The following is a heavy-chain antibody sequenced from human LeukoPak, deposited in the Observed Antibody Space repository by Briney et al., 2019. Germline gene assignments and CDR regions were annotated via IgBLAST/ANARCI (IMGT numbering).Heavy chain of an antibody. CDR1: GFTFRSYT. CDR2: IYHSGNI. V-gene: IGHV4-30-2*01. D-gene: IGHD6-13*01. CDR3: ARHSLAAPTYYYYGMDV. J-gene: IGHJ6*02. Sequence: LRLSCAASGFTFRSYTMHWIRQPPGKGLEWIGHIYHSGNIYDNPSLKGRLTLSLDRSNNQFSLKLRSVTAADTAVYYCARHSLAAPTYYYYGMDVWGQGTTVTVSS.